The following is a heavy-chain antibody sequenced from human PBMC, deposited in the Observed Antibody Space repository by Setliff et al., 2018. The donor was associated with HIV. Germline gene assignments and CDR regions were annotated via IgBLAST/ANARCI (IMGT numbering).Heavy chain of an antibody. D-gene: IGHD6-13*01. Sequence: PGGSLRLSCAASGFTFGSYAMSWVRQAPGKGLEWVSTISAGGGSTYYADSVKGRFTISRDNSKNTLYLQMNSLRAEDTAVYYCARGGSNSWSPFDYWGQGTLVTVSS. CDR2: ISAGGGST. CDR1: GFTFGSYA. CDR3: ARGGSNSWSPFDY. V-gene: IGHV3-23*01. J-gene: IGHJ4*02.